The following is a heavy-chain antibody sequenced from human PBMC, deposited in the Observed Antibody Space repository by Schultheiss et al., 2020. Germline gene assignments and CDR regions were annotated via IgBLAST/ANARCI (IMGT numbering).Heavy chain of an antibody. J-gene: IGHJ4*02. V-gene: IGHV1-2*06. CDR1: GYTLIDYL. CDR2: INPSSGDT. Sequence: ASVKVSCRAYGYTLIDYLIHWVRQAPGQGLEWMGRINPSSGDTVSAQKFQGRVTMTRDTSISLVYMELSRLTSVDTAVYYCARDQGDTSGWIDYWGQGTLVTVSS. CDR3: ARDQGDTSGWIDY. D-gene: IGHD6-19*01.